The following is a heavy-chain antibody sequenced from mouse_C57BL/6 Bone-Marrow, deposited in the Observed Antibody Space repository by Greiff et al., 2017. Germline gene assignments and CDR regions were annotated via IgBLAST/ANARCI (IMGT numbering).Heavy chain of an antibody. CDR1: GYTFTSYW. J-gene: IGHJ3*01. V-gene: IGHV1-64*01. CDR2: IHPHSGST. Sequence: VQLQQPGAELVKPGASVKLSCKASGYTFTSYWMHWVKQRPGHGLEWIGMIHPHSGSTNYNEKFKSKATLPVDKSSSTAYMRLSSLTSEDEAGYYYAIRAWFAYWGQGTLVTVSA. D-gene: IGHD3-1*01. CDR3: AIRAWFAY.